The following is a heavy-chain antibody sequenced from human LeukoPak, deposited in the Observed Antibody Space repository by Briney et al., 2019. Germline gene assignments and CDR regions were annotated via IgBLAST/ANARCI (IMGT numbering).Heavy chain of an antibody. CDR3: ARDRVNYFDY. CDR1: GFTFTSYW. CDR2: IKQDGSEK. Sequence: GGSLRLSWAASGFTFTSYWVSWVRQAPRKGLEWVANIKQDGSEKYYVDSMKGRSTISTDHAKNSLYLQMNSLRVEDTAVYYCARDRVNYFDYWGQGTLVTVSS. J-gene: IGHJ4*02. V-gene: IGHV3-7*01. D-gene: IGHD2-21*01.